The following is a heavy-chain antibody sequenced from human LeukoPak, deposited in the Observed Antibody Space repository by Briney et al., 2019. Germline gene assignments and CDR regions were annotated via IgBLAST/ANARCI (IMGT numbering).Heavy chain of an antibody. CDR1: GGTFSSYA. V-gene: IGHV1-69*04. CDR2: IIPILGIA. CDR3: ARVDVVVPAAPTVPYGMDV. D-gene: IGHD2-2*01. Sequence: GASVKVSCKASGGTFSSYATSWVRQAPGQGLEWMGRIIPILGIANYAQKFQGRVTITADKSTSTAYMELSSLRSEDTAVYYCARVDVVVPAAPTVPYGMDVWGQGTTVTVSS. J-gene: IGHJ6*02.